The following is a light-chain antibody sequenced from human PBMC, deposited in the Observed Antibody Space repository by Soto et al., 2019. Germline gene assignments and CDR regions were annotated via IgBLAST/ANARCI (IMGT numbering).Light chain of an antibody. Sequence: QSALTQPPSASGSPGQSVTISCTGTSSDVGGYNYVSWYQHHPGKAPKLMIYDVSERPSGVPDRFSGSKSGNTASLTVSGLQAEDEADYYCSSYAGSNNYVVFGGGTKLTVL. CDR2: DVS. CDR3: SSYAGSNNYVV. V-gene: IGLV2-8*01. CDR1: SSDVGGYNY. J-gene: IGLJ2*01.